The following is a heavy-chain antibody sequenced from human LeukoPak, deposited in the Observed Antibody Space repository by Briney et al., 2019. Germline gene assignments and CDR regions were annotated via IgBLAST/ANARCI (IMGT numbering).Heavy chain of an antibody. J-gene: IGHJ4*02. CDR2: IKEDGSDK. Sequence: GSLRLSCAASGFTFSTYWMSWVRQAPGKGLEGVANIKEDGSDKYYVDSVKGRFTISRDNAENSLFLQMVSLRAEDTAVYYCARDSPTGYYSYWGQGTLVTVSS. D-gene: IGHD3-22*01. CDR1: GFTFSTYW. V-gene: IGHV3-7*01. CDR3: ARDSPTGYYSY.